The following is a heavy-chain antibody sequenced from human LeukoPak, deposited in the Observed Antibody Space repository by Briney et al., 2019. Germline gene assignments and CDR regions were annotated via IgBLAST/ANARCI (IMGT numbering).Heavy chain of an antibody. D-gene: IGHD5-24*01. CDR3: ATGDGYNAPLDY. Sequence: ASVKVSCKASGYTFTSYYMHWVRQAPGQGLEWMGIINPSGGSTSYAQKFQGRVTMTEDTSTDTAYMELSSLRSEDTAVYYCATGDGYNAPLDYWGQGTLVTVSS. CDR1: GYTFTSYY. J-gene: IGHJ4*02. V-gene: IGHV1-46*01. CDR2: INPSGGST.